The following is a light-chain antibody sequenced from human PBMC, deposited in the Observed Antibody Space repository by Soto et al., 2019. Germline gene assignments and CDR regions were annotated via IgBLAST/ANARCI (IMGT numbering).Light chain of an antibody. CDR2: GAS. V-gene: IGKV3D-15*01. Sequence: EIILTQSPDTLSLSPGERATLSCRASQTVSSNYLAWCQQRPGQAPRLLIYGASTRAAGIPDRFSGSGSGTEFTLTISSLQSEDFAVYYCQEYSKWPSRTFGPGTKVDIK. CDR3: QEYSKWPSRT. J-gene: IGKJ1*01. CDR1: QTVSSN.